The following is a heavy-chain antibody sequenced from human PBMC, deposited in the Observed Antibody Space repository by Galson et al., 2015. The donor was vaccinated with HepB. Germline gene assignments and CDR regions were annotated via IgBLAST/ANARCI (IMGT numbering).Heavy chain of an antibody. Sequence: GYTFTSYAMNWVRQAPGQGLEWMGWINTNTGNPTYAQGFTGRSVFSLDTSVSTAYLQISSLKAEDTAVYYCAREDDHAFDIWGQGTMVTVSS. CDR1: GYTFTSYA. V-gene: IGHV7-4-1*02. J-gene: IGHJ3*02. CDR3: AREDDHAFDI. CDR2: INTNTGNP.